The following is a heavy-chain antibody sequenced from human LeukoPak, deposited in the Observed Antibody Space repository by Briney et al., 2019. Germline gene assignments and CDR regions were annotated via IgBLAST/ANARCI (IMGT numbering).Heavy chain of an antibody. CDR3: ARAARGVAARLNVFNYYYYMDV. D-gene: IGHD6-6*01. CDR1: GGSISSGDYY. V-gene: IGHV4-30-4*08. J-gene: IGHJ6*03. CDR2: IYYSGST. Sequence: SQTLSLTCTVSGGSISSGDYYWSWIRQPPGKGLEWIGYIYYSGSTYYNPSLKSRVTISVDTSKNQFSLKLSSVTAADTAVYYCARAARGVAARLNVFNYYYYMDVWGKGTTVTVSS.